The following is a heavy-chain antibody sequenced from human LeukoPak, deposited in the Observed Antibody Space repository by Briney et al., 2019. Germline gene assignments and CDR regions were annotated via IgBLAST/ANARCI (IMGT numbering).Heavy chain of an antibody. V-gene: IGHV3-30*18. CDR2: ISYDGSNK. D-gene: IGHD1-26*01. Sequence: GRSLRLSCAASGFTFSSYGVHWVRQAPGKGLEWVAVISYDGSNKYYADSVKGRFTISRDNSKNTLYLQMNSLRAEDTAVYYCAKEGSFSGSYSYYFDYWGQGTLVTVSS. CDR3: AKEGSFSGSYSYYFDY. J-gene: IGHJ4*02. CDR1: GFTFSSYG.